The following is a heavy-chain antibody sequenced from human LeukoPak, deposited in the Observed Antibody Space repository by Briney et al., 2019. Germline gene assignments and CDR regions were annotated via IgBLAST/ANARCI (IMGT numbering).Heavy chain of an antibody. Sequence: PGGSLRLSCAASGFTFSSYAMSWVRQAPGKGLEWVSAISGSGGSTYYADSVKGRFTISRDNSKNTLYLQMNSLRAEDTAVYYCAKVHSSSWLPLYYYYGMDVWGQGTTVTVSS. CDR1: GFTFSSYA. V-gene: IGHV3-23*01. CDR2: ISGSGGST. D-gene: IGHD6-13*01. CDR3: AKVHSSSWLPLYYYYGMDV. J-gene: IGHJ6*02.